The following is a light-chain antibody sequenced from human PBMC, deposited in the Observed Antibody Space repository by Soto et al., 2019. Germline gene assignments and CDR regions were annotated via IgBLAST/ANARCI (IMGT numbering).Light chain of an antibody. J-gene: IGKJ5*01. Sequence: EIVLTQSPGILSLSPGGRASLSCGSSQSITSSFLAWYQQKPGQAPRLLIYGASSRATGIPDRFSGTGSETDFTLTINRLEPEDFAVYYCQQYENSPITFGQGTRLEIK. CDR2: GAS. CDR1: QSITSSF. CDR3: QQYENSPIT. V-gene: IGKV3-20*01.